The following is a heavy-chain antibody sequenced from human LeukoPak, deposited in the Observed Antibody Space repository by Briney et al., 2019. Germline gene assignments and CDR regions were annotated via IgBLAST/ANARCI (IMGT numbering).Heavy chain of an antibody. V-gene: IGHV1-69*04. Sequence: SVKVSCKASGDTFSNYAISWVRQAPGQGLEWVGRIIPSLGTPNYAQKFQGRVTITADRSTTTAYMELSSLRFADTAVYYCARAGSSRFSVPYYFNYWGQGTPVTVSS. CDR1: GDTFSNYA. D-gene: IGHD6-13*01. J-gene: IGHJ4*02. CDR3: ARAGSSRFSVPYYFNY. CDR2: IIPSLGTP.